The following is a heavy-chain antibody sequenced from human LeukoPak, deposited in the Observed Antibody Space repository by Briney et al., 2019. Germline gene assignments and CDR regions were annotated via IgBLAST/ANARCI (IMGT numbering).Heavy chain of an antibody. J-gene: IGHJ3*02. V-gene: IGHV1-3*01. CDR1: GYTFTSYA. Sequence: GASVKVSCKASGYTFTSYAMHWVRQAPGQRLEWMGWINAGNGNTKYSQKFQGRVTITRDTSASTAYMELSSLRSEDTAVYYCARAELYYDYVWGSYRPDAFDIWGQGTMVTVSS. D-gene: IGHD3-16*02. CDR2: INAGNGNT. CDR3: ARAELYYDYVWGSYRPDAFDI.